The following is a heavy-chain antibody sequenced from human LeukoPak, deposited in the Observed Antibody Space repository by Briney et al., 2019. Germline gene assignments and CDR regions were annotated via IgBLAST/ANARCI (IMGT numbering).Heavy chain of an antibody. CDR2: INHSGST. CDR1: GGSFSGYY. D-gene: IGHD3-22*01. CDR3: ARANYYDSSGYSY. V-gene: IGHV4-34*01. Sequence: NPSETLSLTCAVYGGSFSGYYWSWIRQPPGKGLEWIGEINHSGSTNYNPSLKSRVTISVGTSKNQFSLKLSSVTAADTAVYYCARANYYDSSGYSYWGQGTLVTVSS. J-gene: IGHJ4*02.